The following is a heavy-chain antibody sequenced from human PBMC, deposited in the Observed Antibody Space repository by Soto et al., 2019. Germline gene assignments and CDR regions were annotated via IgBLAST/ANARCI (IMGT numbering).Heavy chain of an antibody. J-gene: IGHJ4*02. CDR2: IYYSGST. D-gene: IGHD3-16*02. Sequence: PSETLSLTCTVSGGSVSSGSYYWSWIRQPPGKGLEWIGYIYYSGSTNYNPSLKSRVTISVDTSKNQFSLKLSSVTAADTAVYYCARVRLGELSSYDYWGQGTLVTVSS. CDR1: GGSVSSGSYY. V-gene: IGHV4-61*01. CDR3: ARVRLGELSSYDY.